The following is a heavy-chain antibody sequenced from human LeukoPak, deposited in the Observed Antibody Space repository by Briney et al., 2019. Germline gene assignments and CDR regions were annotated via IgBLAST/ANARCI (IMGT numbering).Heavy chain of an antibody. J-gene: IGHJ5*02. D-gene: IGHD3-10*01. CDR2: IYTSGST. CDR1: GGSISSGSYY. V-gene: IGHV4-61*02. CDR3: AREGLNMVRGIIPKEAWGWFDP. Sequence: SETLSLTCTVSGGSISSGSYYWSWIRQPAGKGLEWIGRIYTSGSTNYNPSLKSRVTISVDTSKNQFSLKLSSVTAADTAVYYCAREGLNMVRGIIPKEAWGWFDPWGQGTLVTVSS.